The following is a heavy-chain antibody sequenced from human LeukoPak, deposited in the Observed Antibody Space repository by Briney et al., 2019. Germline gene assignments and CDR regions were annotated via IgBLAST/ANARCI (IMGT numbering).Heavy chain of an antibody. CDR1: GFTFSDYY. D-gene: IGHD5-12*01. CDR2: ISSSGSTI. V-gene: IGHV3-11*01. CDR3: ARGYSGYDSPSYFDY. J-gene: IGHJ4*02. Sequence: PGGSLRLSCAASGFTFSDYYMSWIRQAPGKGQEWVSYISSSGSTIYYADSVKGRFTISRDNAKNSLYLQMNSLRAEDTAVYYCARGYSGYDSPSYFDYWGQGTLVTVSS.